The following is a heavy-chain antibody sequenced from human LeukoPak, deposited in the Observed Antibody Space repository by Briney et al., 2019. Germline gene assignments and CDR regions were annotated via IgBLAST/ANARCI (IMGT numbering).Heavy chain of an antibody. D-gene: IGHD3-22*01. CDR2: IIPILGIA. CDR3: ARAEYYYDSSGYPITDDY. V-gene: IGHV1-69*04. J-gene: IGHJ4*02. CDR1: GGTFSSYA. Sequence: GASVKVSCKASGGTFSSYAISWVRQAPGQGLEWMGRIIPILGIANYAQKFQGRVTITADKSTSTAYMELSSLRSEDTAVYYCARAEYYYDSSGYPITDDYWGQGTLVTVSS.